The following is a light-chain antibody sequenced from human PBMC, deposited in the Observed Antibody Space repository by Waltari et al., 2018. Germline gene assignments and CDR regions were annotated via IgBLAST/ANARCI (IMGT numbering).Light chain of an antibody. CDR1: QSVTNP. J-gene: IGKJ3*01. Sequence: EIVLTPSPATLSLSPGERATLPCRAIQSVTNPLAWYQQKPGQSPRLLIYDASNRATGIPARFSGSGSGTDFTLTISSLEPEDFAVYYCQHRGHWPPDATFGPGTKVDIK. V-gene: IGKV3-11*01. CDR2: DAS. CDR3: QHRGHWPPDAT.